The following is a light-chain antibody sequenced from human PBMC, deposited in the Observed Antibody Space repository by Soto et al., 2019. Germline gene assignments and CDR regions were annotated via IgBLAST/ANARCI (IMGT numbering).Light chain of an antibody. Sequence: QSVLTQPASVSGSPGQSITISCTGTSSDVGRYNFVSWYQRHPGKAPQLMIYAVTNRPSGVSNRFSGSKSGNTASLTISGLQAEDEADYYCSSYTNSTTQVFGTGTKGTVL. V-gene: IGLV2-14*01. J-gene: IGLJ1*01. CDR3: SSYTNSTTQV. CDR2: AVT. CDR1: SSDVGRYNF.